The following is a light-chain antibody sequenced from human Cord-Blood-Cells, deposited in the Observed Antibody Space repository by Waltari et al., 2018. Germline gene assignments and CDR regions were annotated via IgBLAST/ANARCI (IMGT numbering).Light chain of an antibody. J-gene: IGKJ2*01. Sequence: EIVLTQSPGTLSLSPGERATLACRASQSVSSSYLAWYQQKPGQAPRLLIYGASSRANGIPDRFSGSEAGTDFTLTISRLGPEDFAVYYCQQYGSSSLTFGQGTKLEIK. V-gene: IGKV3-20*01. CDR3: QQYGSSSLT. CDR2: GAS. CDR1: QSVSSSY.